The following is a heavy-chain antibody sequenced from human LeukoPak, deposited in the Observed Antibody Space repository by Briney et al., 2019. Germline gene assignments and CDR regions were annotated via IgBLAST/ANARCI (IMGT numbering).Heavy chain of an antibody. D-gene: IGHD3-10*01. CDR2: IIPIFGTA. CDR1: GGTFSSYA. Sequence: ASVKVSCKASGGTFSSYAISWVRQAPGQGLEWMGGIIPIFGTANYAQKFQGRVTVTADESTSTAYMELSSLRSEDTAVYYCARVFEATMVRGVIISRVVNWFDPWGQGTLVTVSS. J-gene: IGHJ5*02. V-gene: IGHV1-69*13. CDR3: ARVFEATMVRGVIISRVVNWFDP.